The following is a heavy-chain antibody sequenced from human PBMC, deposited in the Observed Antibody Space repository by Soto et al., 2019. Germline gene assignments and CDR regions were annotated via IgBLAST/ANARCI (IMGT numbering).Heavy chain of an antibody. CDR1: GGTFSSYA. Sequence: QVQLVQSGAEVKKPGSSVKVSCKASGGTFSSYAISWVRQAPGQGLEWMGGTIPIFGTANYAQKFQGRVTITADESTSPAYMELGSLSSEDTAVYYCAREYYYDSSGYLRGGEQHWGQGTLLTVSS. CDR2: TIPIFGTA. CDR3: AREYYYDSSGYLRGGEQH. D-gene: IGHD3-22*01. V-gene: IGHV1-69*01. J-gene: IGHJ1*01.